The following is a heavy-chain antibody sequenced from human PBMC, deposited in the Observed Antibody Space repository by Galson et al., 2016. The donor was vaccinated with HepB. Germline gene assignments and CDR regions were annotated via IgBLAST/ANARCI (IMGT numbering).Heavy chain of an antibody. CDR3: ARDRSSGSGNFGY. D-gene: IGHD3-10*01. Sequence: TLSLTCTVSGGSISSGGYYWSWIRQHPGKGLEWIGYIYHSGSTYYNPSLKSRVSISVDTSKNQFSLRLSSVTAADTAVYYCARDRSSGSGNFGYWGQGTMVTVSP. V-gene: IGHV4-31*03. J-gene: IGHJ3*01. CDR1: GGSISSGGYY. CDR2: IYHSGST.